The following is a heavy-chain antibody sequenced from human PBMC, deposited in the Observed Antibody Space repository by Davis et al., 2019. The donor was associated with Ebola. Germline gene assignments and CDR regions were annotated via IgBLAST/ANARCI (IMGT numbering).Heavy chain of an antibody. CDR2: INHSGST. D-gene: IGHD6-19*01. J-gene: IGHJ4*02. CDR1: GGSFTDYY. CDR3: ARRGSGWSH. V-gene: IGHV4-34*01. Sequence: SETLSLTCAVYGGSFTDYYWSWIRQTPGKGLEWIGEINHSGSTNYNPSLKSRVTISIDTSKNQFSLKLNSMTAADTALYYCARRGSGWSHWGQGTLVTVSS.